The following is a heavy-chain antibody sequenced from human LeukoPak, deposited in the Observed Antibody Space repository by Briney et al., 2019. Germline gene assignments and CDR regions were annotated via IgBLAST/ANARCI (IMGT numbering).Heavy chain of an antibody. CDR3: ARGKGLTMVRGGNYYYGMDV. D-gene: IGHD3-10*01. V-gene: IGHV5-51*01. Sequence: GESLKISCKGSGYSFTSYWIGGVRQMPGKGLEWMGIIYPGDSDTRYSPSFQGQVTISADKSISTAYLQWSSLKASDTAMYYCARGKGLTMVRGGNYYYGMDVWGQGTTVTVSS. CDR1: GYSFTSYW. J-gene: IGHJ6*02. CDR2: IYPGDSDT.